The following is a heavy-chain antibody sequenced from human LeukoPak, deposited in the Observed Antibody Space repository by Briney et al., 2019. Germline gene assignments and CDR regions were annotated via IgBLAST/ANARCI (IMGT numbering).Heavy chain of an antibody. V-gene: IGHV4-34*01. J-gene: IGHJ3*02. CDR2: INHSGST. CDR1: GGSFSGYY. D-gene: IGHD2-2*01. Sequence: SETLSLTCAVYGGSFSGYYWSWIRQPPGKGLEWIGEINHSGSTNYNPSLKSRVTISVDTSKNQFSLKLSSVTAADTAVYYCARGGLGYCSSTSCYGWAFDIWGHGTMVTVSS. CDR3: ARGGLGYCSSTSCYGWAFDI.